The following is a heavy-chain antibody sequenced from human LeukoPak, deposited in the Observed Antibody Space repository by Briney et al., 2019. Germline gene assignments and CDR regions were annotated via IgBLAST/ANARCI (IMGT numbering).Heavy chain of an antibody. CDR3: ARTSASYYYYMDV. J-gene: IGHJ6*03. V-gene: IGHV4-59*01. D-gene: IGHD3-3*01. Sequence: SETLSLTCTVSGGSISSYYWSWIRQPPGKGLERIGYIYYSGSTNYNPSLKSRVTISIDKSRKQLSLKLNSVTTADTAVYYCARTSASYYYYMDVWGNGTTVTISS. CDR1: GGSISSYY. CDR2: IYYSGST.